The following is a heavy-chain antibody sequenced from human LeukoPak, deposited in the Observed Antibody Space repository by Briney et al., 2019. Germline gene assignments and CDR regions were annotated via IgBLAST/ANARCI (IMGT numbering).Heavy chain of an antibody. CDR1: GFTVSSNY. V-gene: IGHV3-53*01. J-gene: IGHJ4*02. Sequence: PGGSLRLSCGASGFTVSSNYMSWVRQAPGKGLEWVSVIYSGGSTYYADSVKGRFTISRDNSKNTLYLQMNSLRAEDTAVYYCARTYSSSPPTTFDYWGQGTLVTVSS. CDR3: ARTYSSSPPTTFDY. CDR2: IYSGGST. D-gene: IGHD6-6*01.